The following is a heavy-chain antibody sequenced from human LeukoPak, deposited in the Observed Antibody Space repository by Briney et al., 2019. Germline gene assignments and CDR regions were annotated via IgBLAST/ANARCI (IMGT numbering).Heavy chain of an antibody. CDR1: GFIFSNYW. Sequence: GGSLRLSCAASGFIFSNYWMSWVRQPPGKGLEWMANMKKDGNKTYYVDSVKGRFTISRDNAKNSLYLQMNSLRAEDTAVYYCARDRRGYSYGFDYWGQGTLVTVSS. J-gene: IGHJ4*02. V-gene: IGHV3-7*01. D-gene: IGHD5-18*01. CDR3: ARDRRGYSYGFDY. CDR2: MKKDGNKT.